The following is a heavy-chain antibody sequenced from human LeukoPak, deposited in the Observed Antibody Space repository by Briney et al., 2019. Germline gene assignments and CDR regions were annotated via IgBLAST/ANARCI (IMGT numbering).Heavy chain of an antibody. D-gene: IGHD2-15*01. V-gene: IGHV1-24*01. J-gene: IGHJ3*02. CDR2: FDPEDGET. CDR3: ARVICSGDSCYPPSAVDI. Sequence: EASVKVSCKASGGTFSSYAISWVRQAPGQGLEWMGGFDPEDGETIYAQKFQGRVTMTEDTSTDTAYMELSSPRSEDTAVYYCARVICSGDSCYPPSAVDIWGQGTMVTVSS. CDR1: GGTFSSYA.